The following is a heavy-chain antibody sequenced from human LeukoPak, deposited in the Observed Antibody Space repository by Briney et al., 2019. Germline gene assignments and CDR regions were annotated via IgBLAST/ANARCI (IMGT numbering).Heavy chain of an antibody. J-gene: IGHJ4*02. CDR2: IKQDGSEK. D-gene: IGHD1-14*01. CDR1: GFTFSSYW. V-gene: IGHV3-7*01. Sequence: GGSLRLSCAASGFTFSSYWMSWVRQSPGKGLEWVANIKQDGSEKYYVDSVKGRFTISRDNAKNSLYLQMKSLRGEDTAVYYCVGGTGYWGQGTLVTVSS. CDR3: VGGTGY.